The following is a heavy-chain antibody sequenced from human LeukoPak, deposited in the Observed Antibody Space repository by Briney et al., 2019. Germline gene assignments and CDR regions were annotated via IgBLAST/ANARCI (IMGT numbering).Heavy chain of an antibody. J-gene: IGHJ4*02. CDR1: GFTFDDYG. V-gene: IGHV3-20*04. D-gene: IGHD4/OR15-4a*01. Sequence: GALRLSCAASGFTFDDYGMSWVRQAPGKGLEWVSGINWNGGSTGYADSVKGRFTISRDNAKNSLYLQMDSLRVEDTAVYYCARDVDYANPRHDYWGQGTLVTVSS. CDR3: ARDVDYANPRHDY. CDR2: INWNGGST.